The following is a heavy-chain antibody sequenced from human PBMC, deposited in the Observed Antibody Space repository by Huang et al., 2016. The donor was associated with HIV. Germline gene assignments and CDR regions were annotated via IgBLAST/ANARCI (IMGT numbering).Heavy chain of an antibody. D-gene: IGHD1-7*01. V-gene: IGHV3-7*03. Sequence: VESGGRLVQPGGSIRLSCVGSTFTFGAYWMSWVGQTPGKGLEWVANIRQDESEKYYVDSVKGRFNISRDNAKKVLFLEMNNVTVEDTATYYCATKTGAMDIWGQGTTVTVS. J-gene: IGHJ6*02. CDR1: TFTFGAYW. CDR2: IRQDESEK. CDR3: ATKTGAMDI.